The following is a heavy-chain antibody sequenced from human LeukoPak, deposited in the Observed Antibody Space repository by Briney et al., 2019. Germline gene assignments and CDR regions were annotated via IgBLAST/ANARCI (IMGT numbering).Heavy chain of an antibody. CDR1: GGSFSGYY. V-gene: IGHV4-34*01. CDR2: INHSGST. Sequence: SETLSLTCAVYGGSFSGYYWSWIRQPPGKGLEWIGEINHSGSTNYNPSLKSRVTISVDTSKNQFSLKLSSVTAADTAVYYCARGKGGRGSWWGQGTLVTVSS. J-gene: IGHJ4*02. CDR3: ARGKGGRGSW. D-gene: IGHD1-26*01.